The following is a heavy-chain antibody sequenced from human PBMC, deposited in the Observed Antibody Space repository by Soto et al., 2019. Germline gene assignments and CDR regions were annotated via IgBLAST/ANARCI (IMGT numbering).Heavy chain of an antibody. CDR3: ARDLELLWFVESHYGMDV. J-gene: IGHJ6*02. CDR2: IYYSGST. D-gene: IGHD3-10*01. V-gene: IGHV4-59*01. Sequence: PSETLSLTCTVSGGSISSYYWSCIRQPPGKGLEWIEYIYYSGSTNYNPSLKSRATISVDTSKNQFSLKLSSVTAADTAVYYWARDLELLWFVESHYGMDVWGQGTTVT. CDR1: GGSISSYY.